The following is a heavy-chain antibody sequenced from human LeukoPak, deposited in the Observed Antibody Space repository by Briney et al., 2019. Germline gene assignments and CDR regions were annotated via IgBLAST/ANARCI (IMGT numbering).Heavy chain of an antibody. CDR1: GGSISNYY. J-gene: IGHJ3*02. CDR2: ISYSGNT. CDR3: ARESRTQLLLFHDAFDI. Sequence: SETLSLTCTVSGGSISNYYWSWIRQPPGKELEWIGYISYSGNTDSNPSLKSRVTISVDTSKNQFSLKLSSVTAADTAVYYCARESRTQLLLFHDAFDIWGQGTMVTVSS. V-gene: IGHV4-59*12. D-gene: IGHD2-2*01.